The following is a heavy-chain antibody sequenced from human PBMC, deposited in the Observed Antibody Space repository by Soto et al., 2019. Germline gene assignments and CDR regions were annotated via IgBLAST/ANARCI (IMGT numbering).Heavy chain of an antibody. Sequence: ASVKVSCKASGYTFTRYTMNWVRQAPGQRLEWMGWINPDNGNTKSSQKFQDRVIITRDTSASTAYMDLSSLRSEDTAVYYCARGIATGQPDPWGQATLVTVSS. CDR1: GYTFTRYT. CDR3: ARGIATGQPDP. V-gene: IGHV1-3*01. J-gene: IGHJ5*02. D-gene: IGHD2-15*01. CDR2: INPDNGNT.